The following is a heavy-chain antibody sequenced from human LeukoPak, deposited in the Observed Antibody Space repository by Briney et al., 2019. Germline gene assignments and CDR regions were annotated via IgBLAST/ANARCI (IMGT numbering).Heavy chain of an antibody. D-gene: IGHD6-13*01. Sequence: GGSLRLSCAASGFTFSSYEMTWVRQAPGKGLEGISYIGSSGSTIYYADSVKGRFTISRDNAENSLYLQMNSLRVEDTAVYYCARESSSLTYPDFDYWGQGTLVTVSS. V-gene: IGHV3-48*03. CDR1: GFTFSSYE. CDR3: ARESSSLTYPDFDY. J-gene: IGHJ4*02. CDR2: IGSSGSTI.